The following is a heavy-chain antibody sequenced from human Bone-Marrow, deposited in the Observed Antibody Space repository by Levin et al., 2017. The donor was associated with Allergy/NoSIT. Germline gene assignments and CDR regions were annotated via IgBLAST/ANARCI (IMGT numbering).Heavy chain of an antibody. J-gene: IGHJ5*02. CDR3: ARDLAPGSGRTNWFDP. V-gene: IGHV1-8*01. D-gene: IGHD3-10*01. CDR1: GYTFTSYD. Sequence: GASVKVSCKASGYTFTSYDINWVRQATGQGLEWMGWMNPNSGNTGYAQKFQGRVTMTRNTSISTAYMELSSLRSEDTAVYYCARDLAPGSGRTNWFDPWGQGTLVTVSS. CDR2: MNPNSGNT.